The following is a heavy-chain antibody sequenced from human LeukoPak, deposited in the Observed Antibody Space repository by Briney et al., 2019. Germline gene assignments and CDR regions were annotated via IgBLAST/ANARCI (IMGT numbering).Heavy chain of an antibody. CDR2: IYYSGST. Sequence: SETLSLTCTVSGGSISSYYWSWIRQPPGKGRERIGYIYYSGSTNYNPSLKSRVNISVDTSKNQFSLKLSSVTAADTAVYYCAREFTSYGSFYYFDYWGQGTLVTVSS. D-gene: IGHD5-18*01. CDR1: GGSISSYY. CDR3: AREFTSYGSFYYFDY. J-gene: IGHJ4*02. V-gene: IGHV4-59*01.